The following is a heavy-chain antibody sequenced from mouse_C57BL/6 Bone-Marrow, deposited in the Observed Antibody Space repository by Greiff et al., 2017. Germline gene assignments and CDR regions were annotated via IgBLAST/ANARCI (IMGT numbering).Heavy chain of an antibody. J-gene: IGHJ2*01. CDR2: INPSSGYT. V-gene: IGHV1-4*01. CDR3: ASVALDY. CDR1: GYTFTSYT. Sequence: VNLVESGAELARPGASVKMSCKASGYTFTSYTMHWVKQRPGQGLEWIGYINPSSGYTKYNQKFKDKATLTADKSSSTAYMQLSSLTSEDSAVYYCASVALDYWGQGTTLTVSS. D-gene: IGHD1-1*01.